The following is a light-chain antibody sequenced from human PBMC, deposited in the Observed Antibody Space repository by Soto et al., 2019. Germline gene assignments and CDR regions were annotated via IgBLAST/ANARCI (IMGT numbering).Light chain of an antibody. CDR2: EVS. J-gene: IGLJ1*01. V-gene: IGLV2-8*01. Sequence: QSVLTQPPSASGSPGHSVTISCTGTSIDVGGYNYVSWYQQHPGKAPKLMIYEVSKRPSGVPDRFSGSKSGNTASLTVSGLQAEDEADYYCSSYAGSLYVFGTGTKVTVL. CDR1: SIDVGGYNY. CDR3: SSYAGSLYV.